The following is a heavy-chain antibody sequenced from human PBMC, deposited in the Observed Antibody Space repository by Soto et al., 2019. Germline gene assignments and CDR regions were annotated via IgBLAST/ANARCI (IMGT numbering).Heavy chain of an antibody. V-gene: IGHV4-59*01. Sequence: SETLSLTCTVSGDSISTFYWSWIRQPPGKGLEWIGYIYYSGSTNYNPSLKSRVTISEDTSKNQFYLKLSSMTAADTAVNYCARVKGVDPVDTAMDSCFGYVGQRTLVT. J-gene: IGHJ4*03. D-gene: IGHD5-18*01. CDR3: ARVKGVDPVDTAMDSCFGY. CDR1: GDSISTFY. CDR2: IYYSGST.